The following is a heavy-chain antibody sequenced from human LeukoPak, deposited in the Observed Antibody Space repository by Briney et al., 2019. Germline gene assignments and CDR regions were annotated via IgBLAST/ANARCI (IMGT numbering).Heavy chain of an antibody. CDR1: GYTFTSYG. V-gene: IGHV1-18*01. Sequence: ASVKVSCKASGYTFTSYGISWVRQAPGQGLEWMGWISAYNGNTNYAQKLQGRVTMTTDTSTSTAYMELRSLRSDVTAVYYCARVATYYYDSSGYVAHFDYWGQGTLVTVSS. J-gene: IGHJ4*02. CDR2: ISAYNGNT. CDR3: ARVATYYYDSSGYVAHFDY. D-gene: IGHD3-22*01.